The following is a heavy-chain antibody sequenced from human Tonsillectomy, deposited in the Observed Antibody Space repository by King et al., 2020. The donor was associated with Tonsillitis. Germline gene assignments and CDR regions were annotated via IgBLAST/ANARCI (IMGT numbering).Heavy chain of an antibody. D-gene: IGHD3-10*01. J-gene: IGHJ4*02. CDR2: IKEEGSDK. Sequence: VQLVESGGGLVQPGGSLRLSCAVSGFTFSRYWMSWFRQAPGKGLEWVANIKEEGSDKHDVDSVKGRFTISRDNAKNSLFLQMNSLRAEDTAVYYCATEGGRSGSGYWGQGTLVTVSS. CDR1: GFTFSRYW. V-gene: IGHV3-7*01. CDR3: ATEGGRSGSGY.